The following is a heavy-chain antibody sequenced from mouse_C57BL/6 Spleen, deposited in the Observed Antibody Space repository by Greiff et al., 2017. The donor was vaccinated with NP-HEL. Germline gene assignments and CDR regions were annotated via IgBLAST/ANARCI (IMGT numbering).Heavy chain of an antibody. V-gene: IGHV5-12*01. CDR3: ARGGWLLLRGDAMDY. D-gene: IGHD2-3*01. Sequence: EVMLVESGGGLVQPGGSLKLSCAASGFTFSDYYMYWVRQTPEKRLEWVAYISNGGGSTYYPDTVKGRFTISRDNAKNTLYLQMSRLKSEDTAMYYCARGGWLLLRGDAMDYWGQGTSVTVSS. J-gene: IGHJ4*01. CDR2: ISNGGGST. CDR1: GFTFSDYY.